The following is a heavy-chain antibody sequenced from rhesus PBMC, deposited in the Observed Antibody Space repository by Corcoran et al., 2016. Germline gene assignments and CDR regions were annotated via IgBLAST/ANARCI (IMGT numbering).Heavy chain of an antibody. CDR1: GCTISSNY. CDR3: ASRENY. CDR2: LYGRGVST. V-gene: IGHV4-160*01. J-gene: IGHJ4*01. Sequence: QVQLQESGPGLATPSETLSPPCAVSGCTISSNYLTLNRQAPGKGLEWIGRLYGRGVSTDYNPSLKSRVTISTDTSKNQFSLKLSSVTAADTAVYYCASRENYWGQGVLVTVSS.